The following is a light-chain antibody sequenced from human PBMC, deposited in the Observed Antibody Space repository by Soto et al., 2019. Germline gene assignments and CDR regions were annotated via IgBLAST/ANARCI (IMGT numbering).Light chain of an antibody. CDR1: QSLLEGSNNKDY. CDR3: QQYYSPPYT. CDR2: WAS. V-gene: IGKV4-1*01. J-gene: IGKJ2*01. Sequence: DIVMTQSPDSLAVSLGERATIHCQSSQSLLEGSNNKDYLAWYQQKQGQPPKLLIYWASNRESGVPDRYSGSGAGTDFTLTISSLQAEDVAVYYCQQYYSPPYTFGQGTKVDIK.